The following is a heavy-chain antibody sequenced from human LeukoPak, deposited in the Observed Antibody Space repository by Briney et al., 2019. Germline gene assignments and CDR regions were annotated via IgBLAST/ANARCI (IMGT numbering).Heavy chain of an antibody. Sequence: SETLSLTCTVSGGSISGYYWSWIRQPPGKGLEWIGSIYHSGSTYYNPSLKSRVTISVDTSKNQFSLKLSSVTAADTAVYYCARGAEVTHYYYYYMDVWGKGTTVTVSS. CDR1: GGSISGYY. V-gene: IGHV4-38-2*02. J-gene: IGHJ6*03. CDR2: IYHSGST. CDR3: ARGAEVTHYYYYYMDV. D-gene: IGHD5-18*01.